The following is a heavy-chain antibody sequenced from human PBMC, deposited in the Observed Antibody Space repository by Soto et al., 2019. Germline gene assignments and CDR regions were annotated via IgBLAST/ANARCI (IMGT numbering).Heavy chain of an antibody. J-gene: IGHJ5*02. D-gene: IGHD3-22*01. V-gene: IGHV4-4*02. CDR2: IYHSGST. Sequence: SETLSLTCAVSGVSISSSNWWSWVRQPPGKGLEWIGEIYHSGSTNYNPFLKSRVTISVDKSKNQFSLKLSSVTAADTAVYYCARVTPPDYYDSSGYPWFDPWGQGTLVTVSS. CDR3: ARVTPPDYYDSSGYPWFDP. CDR1: GVSISSSNW.